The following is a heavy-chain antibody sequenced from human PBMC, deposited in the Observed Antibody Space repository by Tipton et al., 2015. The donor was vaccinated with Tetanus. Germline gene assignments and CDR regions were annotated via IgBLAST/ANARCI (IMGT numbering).Heavy chain of an antibody. Sequence: SLRLSCVASGFTFSKYAMNWVRQTPGKGQEWVSGFRGDDGSPYYAESVKGRFTVSRDDSKNTLYLQMNSLRAEDSAVYYCARRQVEGGAHFDHWGQGTLVTVSS. D-gene: IGHD3-16*01. V-gene: IGHV3-23*01. CDR3: ARRQVEGGAHFDH. CDR2: FRGDDGSP. CDR1: GFTFSKYA. J-gene: IGHJ4*02.